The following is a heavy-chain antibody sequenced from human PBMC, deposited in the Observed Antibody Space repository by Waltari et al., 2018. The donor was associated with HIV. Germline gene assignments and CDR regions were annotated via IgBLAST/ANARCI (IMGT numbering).Heavy chain of an antibody. J-gene: IGHJ6*02. V-gene: IGHV3-30*02. CDR1: GFTFSGYD. CDR2: MRSGGSSK. CDR3: AKNGATLTTASYYYYYGMDV. D-gene: IGHD4-4*01. Sequence: QVQLVESGGGVVQPGGSLRLSCGGAGFTFSGYDMHWVRPAPGKGVGWVSYMRSGGSSKNYADAVTGRFTISRDKSENTVYLQMNSLRPEDTAVYFCAKNGATLTTASYYYYYGMDVWGQGTTVTVSS.